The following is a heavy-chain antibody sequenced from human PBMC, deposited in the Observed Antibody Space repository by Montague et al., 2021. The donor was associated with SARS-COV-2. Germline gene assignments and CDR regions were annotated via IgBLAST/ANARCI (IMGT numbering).Heavy chain of an antibody. V-gene: IGHV3-48*03. CDR3: ATDTPCDEDFQY. J-gene: IGHJ4*02. CDR1: GFIFTGYQ. Sequence: SLRLSCAASGFIFTGYQMNWVRQAPGKGLEWVSYISEGGGSVILYADSVRGRFTISRDNAKSSLYLQMESLRAEDTAIYYCATDTPCDEDFQYWGQGTLVTVSS. CDR2: ISEGGGSVI.